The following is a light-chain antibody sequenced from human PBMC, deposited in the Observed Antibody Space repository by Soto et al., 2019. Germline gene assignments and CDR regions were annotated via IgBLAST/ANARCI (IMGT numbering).Light chain of an antibody. V-gene: IGLV2-8*01. CDR1: SSDVGGYNY. J-gene: IGLJ1*01. CDR2: EVY. Sequence: QSALTQPPSASGSPGQSVTISCTGTSSDVGGYNYVSWYQQHPGKAPKLIIYEVYKRPSGVPDRFSGSKSGNTAALTVSGLQAEDEADYYCSSYVGTNSYDFGTGTKLTVL. CDR3: SSYVGTNSYD.